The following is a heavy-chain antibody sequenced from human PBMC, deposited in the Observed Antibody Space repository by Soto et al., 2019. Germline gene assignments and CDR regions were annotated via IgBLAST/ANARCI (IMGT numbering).Heavy chain of an antibody. Sequence: SETLSLTCTVSGGSISSYYCSWIRQPPGKGLEWIGYIYYSGSTNYNPSLKSRVTISVDTSKNQFSLKLSSVTAADTAVYYCAREEWLGRGYGMDVWGQGTTVTVSS. J-gene: IGHJ6*02. CDR3: AREEWLGRGYGMDV. CDR2: IYYSGST. D-gene: IGHD5-12*01. CDR1: GGSISSYY. V-gene: IGHV4-59*01.